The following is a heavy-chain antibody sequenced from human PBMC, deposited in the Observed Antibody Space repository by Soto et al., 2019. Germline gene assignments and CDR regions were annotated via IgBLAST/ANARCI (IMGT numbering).Heavy chain of an antibody. CDR3: ARGHITMIVVDDDAFDI. J-gene: IGHJ3*02. D-gene: IGHD3-22*01. Sequence: SETLSLTCTVSGDSISSYYWSWFLQPPGKGLEWIGYIYYSGSTNYNPSLKSRVTISVDTSKTQFSLKLSSVTAADTAVYYCARGHITMIVVDDDAFDIWGQGTMVTVSS. CDR1: GDSISSYY. CDR2: IYYSGST. V-gene: IGHV4-59*08.